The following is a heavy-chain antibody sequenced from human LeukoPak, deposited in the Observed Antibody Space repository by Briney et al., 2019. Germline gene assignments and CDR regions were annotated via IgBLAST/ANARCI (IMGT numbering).Heavy chain of an antibody. V-gene: IGHV3-23*01. CDR1: GFTFSSYA. Sequence: GGSLRLSCAVSGFTFSSYAMSWVRQAPAKGLEWVSAISGSGGSTYYADSVKGRFTISRDNSKNTLYLQMNSLRAEDTAVYYCAKAPGRSYDYSIDYWGQGTLVTVSS. CDR2: ISGSGGST. CDR3: AKAPGRSYDYSIDY. J-gene: IGHJ4*02. D-gene: IGHD4-11*01.